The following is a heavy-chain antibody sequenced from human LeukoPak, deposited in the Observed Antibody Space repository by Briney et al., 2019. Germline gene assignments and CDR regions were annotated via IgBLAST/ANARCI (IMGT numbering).Heavy chain of an antibody. Sequence: SETLSLTCAVYGVSFSGYYWSWVRQSPGKGMEWIGEINHSGTPNYHPSLKSRVTISVDPSKNQFSLKLSSVTAADTAVYYCARVEYQLLYNWFDPWGQGTLVTVSS. J-gene: IGHJ5*02. D-gene: IGHD2-2*01. V-gene: IGHV4-34*01. CDR2: INHSGTP. CDR3: ARVEYQLLYNWFDP. CDR1: GVSFSGYY.